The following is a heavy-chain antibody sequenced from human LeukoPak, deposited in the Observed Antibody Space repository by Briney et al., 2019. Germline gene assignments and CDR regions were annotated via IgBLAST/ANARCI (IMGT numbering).Heavy chain of an antibody. V-gene: IGHV3-48*02. CDR1: EFTFVRYA. CDR3: VRDASYDSSWYDDMDV. J-gene: IGHJ6*02. D-gene: IGHD3-22*01. CDR2: IISSSFKI. Sequence: PGGSLRLSCAASEFTFVRYAMNWVRQAPGKGREWVSYIISSSFKIGYADSVKGRFTISRDNAKNSLYLQMDSLIDEDTAVYYGVRDASYDSSWYDDMDVWGQGTMVTVSS.